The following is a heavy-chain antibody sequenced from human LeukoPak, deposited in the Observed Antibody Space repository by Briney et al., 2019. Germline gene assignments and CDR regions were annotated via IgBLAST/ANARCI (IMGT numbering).Heavy chain of an antibody. CDR1: GYSFTSYW. J-gene: IGHJ4*02. CDR3: ARLVRDYDSSVYPPGHFDY. D-gene: IGHD3-22*01. V-gene: IGHV5-51*01. CDR2: IYPGDSDT. Sequence: GESLKISCKGSGYSFTSYWIGWVRQMPGKGLEWMGTIYPGDSDTKYSPSFQGQVTISADRSISTAYLQWSSLKASDTAMYYCARLVRDYDSSVYPPGHFDYWGQGTLVTVSS.